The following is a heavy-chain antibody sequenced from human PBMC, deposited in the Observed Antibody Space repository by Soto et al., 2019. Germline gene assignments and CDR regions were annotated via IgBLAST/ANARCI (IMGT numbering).Heavy chain of an antibody. D-gene: IGHD1-1*01. J-gene: IGHJ6*02. CDR2: IYYSGST. CDR1: GGSISSYY. Sequence: SETLSLTCTVSGGSISSYYWSWIRQPPGKGLEWIGYIYYSGSTNYNPSLKSRVTISVDTSKNQFSLKLSSVTAADTAVYFCAKDWNDANYDYGTDVWGQGTTVTVSS. CDR3: AKDWNDANYDYGTDV. V-gene: IGHV4-59*01.